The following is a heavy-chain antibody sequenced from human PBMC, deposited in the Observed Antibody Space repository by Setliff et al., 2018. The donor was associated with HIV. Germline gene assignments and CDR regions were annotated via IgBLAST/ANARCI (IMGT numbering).Heavy chain of an antibody. CDR2: IFYTRTT. J-gene: IGHJ4*02. D-gene: IGHD6-19*01. Sequence: SETLSLTCAVSGYSIRDNFFWGWVRQPPGKGLEWIGSIFYTRTTYYNPSLKSRVTLSLDTSKNQFSLELTSVTAADTAVYYCASTGYSSGWSFDYWGQGTLVTVSS. CDR3: ASTGYSSGWSFDY. CDR1: GYSIRDNFF. V-gene: IGHV4-38-2*01.